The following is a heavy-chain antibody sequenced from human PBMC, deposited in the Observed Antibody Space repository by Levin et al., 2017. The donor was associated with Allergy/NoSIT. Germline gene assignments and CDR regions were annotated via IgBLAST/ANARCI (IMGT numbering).Heavy chain of an antibody. CDR1: EYSFTRYW. D-gene: IGHD3/OR15-3a*01. J-gene: IGHJ4*02. CDR3: ARWRTGYPQYFFDY. V-gene: IGHV5-51*01. CDR2: IYPGDSDV. Sequence: GESLKISCKASEYSFTRYWIGWVRQMPGKGLEWMGIIYPGDSDVTYSPSFQGQVTISVDKSLSTAYLQWSSLKASDTARYYCARWRTGYPQYFFDYWGQGTLVTVSS.